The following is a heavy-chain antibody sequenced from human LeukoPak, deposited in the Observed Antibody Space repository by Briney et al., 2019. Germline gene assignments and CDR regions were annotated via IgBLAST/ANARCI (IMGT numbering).Heavy chain of an antibody. D-gene: IGHD2-15*01. CDR3: ARCASGGSCYFLDY. J-gene: IGHJ4*02. V-gene: IGHV4-34*01. Sequence: PSETLSLTCAVYGGSFSGYYWSWIRQPPGKGLEWIGEINHSGSTNYNPSLKSRGTISVDTSKNQFSLKLSSVTAADTAVYYCARCASGGSCYFLDYWGQGTLVTVSP. CDR1: GGSFSGYY. CDR2: INHSGST.